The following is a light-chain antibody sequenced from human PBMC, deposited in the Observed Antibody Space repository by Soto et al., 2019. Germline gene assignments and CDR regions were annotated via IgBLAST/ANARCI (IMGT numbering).Light chain of an antibody. CDR2: GAS. CDR1: QSVSSSY. J-gene: IGKJ1*01. CDR3: QQYGSSRWT. V-gene: IGKV3-20*01. Sequence: IVLTLSPCTLSLSPGERATLSCRASQSVSSSYLAWYQQKPGQAPRLLIYGASSRATGIPDRFSGSGSGTDFTLTISRLEPEDFAVYYCQQYGSSRWTFGQGTKV.